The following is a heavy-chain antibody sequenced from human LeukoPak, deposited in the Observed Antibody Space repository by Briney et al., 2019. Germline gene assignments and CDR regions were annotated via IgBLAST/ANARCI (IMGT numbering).Heavy chain of an antibody. CDR1: GYTFTSYY. J-gene: IGHJ6*03. V-gene: IGHV1-46*01. CDR2: INPSGGST. D-gene: IGHD3-3*01. CDR3: ARDGLLRFLEWFHKDYYYMDV. Sequence: ASVKVSCKASGYTFTSYYMHWVRQAPGQGLEWMGIINPSGGSTSYAQKFQGRVTMTTDTSTSTAYMELRSLRSDDTAVYYCARDGLLRFLEWFHKDYYYMDVWGKGTTVTVSS.